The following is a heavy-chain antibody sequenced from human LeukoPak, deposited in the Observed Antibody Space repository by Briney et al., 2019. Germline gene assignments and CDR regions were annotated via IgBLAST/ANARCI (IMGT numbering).Heavy chain of an antibody. CDR1: GYTFTSYA. J-gene: IGHJ6*02. D-gene: IGHD5-12*01. Sequence: ASVKVSCKASGYTFTSYAMHWVRQAPGQRLEWMGWINAGNGNTKYSQKFQGRVTITRDTSASTAYMELSSLRSEDTAVYYCARWLRSYYYYGMDVWGQGTTVTVSS. CDR3: ARWLRSYYYYGMDV. V-gene: IGHV1-3*01. CDR2: INAGNGNT.